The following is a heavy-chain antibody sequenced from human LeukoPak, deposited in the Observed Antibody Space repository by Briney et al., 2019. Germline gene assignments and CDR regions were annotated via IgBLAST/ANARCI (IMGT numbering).Heavy chain of an antibody. V-gene: IGHV4-34*01. Sequence: SETLSLTCSVSGGSLSTYYWIWIRQPPGQGLEWIGEINDGGSTNYNASLKSRVSMSVDTSKNQFSLQLNSVTPEDTAVYYCARGWLQSGFDSWGQGTLVTVSS. D-gene: IGHD5-24*01. CDR3: ARGWLQSGFDS. CDR1: GGSLSTYY. CDR2: INDGGST. J-gene: IGHJ4*02.